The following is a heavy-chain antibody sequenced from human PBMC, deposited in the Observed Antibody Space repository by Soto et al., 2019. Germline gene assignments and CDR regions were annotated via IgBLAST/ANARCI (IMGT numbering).Heavy chain of an antibody. D-gene: IGHD6-19*01. CDR3: ASEIIAVMGAIRGFDP. J-gene: IGHJ5*02. Sequence: EVQLVESGGGLVQPGGSLRLSCVGSGFTFSSHWMHWVLQTPGKGPVWVSRIRGDGSSTAYAESVRGRFAISRDNAKNTLYLQMNNLRAEDSAVYFCASEIIAVMGAIRGFDPCGLGTQVTVSS. CDR2: IRGDGSST. CDR1: GFTFSSHW. V-gene: IGHV3-74*01.